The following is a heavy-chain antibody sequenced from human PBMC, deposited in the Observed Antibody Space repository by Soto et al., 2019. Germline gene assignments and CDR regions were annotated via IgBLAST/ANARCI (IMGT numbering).Heavy chain of an antibody. CDR1: GGTFTNYA. Sequence: SVKVSSKASGGTFTNYAVSWVRQAPGQGLEWMGDIIPIFGTTNYAQKFQGRVTIAADESTNTGYMQLNSLKTEDTALYYCTTAPHYFIDGGGYYPNDYWGQGTLVIVSS. D-gene: IGHD3-22*01. CDR3: TTAPHYFIDGGGYYPNDY. V-gene: IGHV1-69*13. CDR2: IIPIFGTT. J-gene: IGHJ4*02.